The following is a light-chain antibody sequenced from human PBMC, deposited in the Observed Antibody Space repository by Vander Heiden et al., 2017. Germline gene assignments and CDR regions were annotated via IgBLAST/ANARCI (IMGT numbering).Light chain of an antibody. Sequence: EIVLTQSPGTLSVSPGERATLSCRASQSVSSNLAWYQQRPGQAPRLLIYGASKRATGIPARFSGSGSGTEFTLTISSLEPEDFAVYYCQQRNNWPPWTFGQGTRVEVK. CDR1: QSVSSN. CDR2: GAS. J-gene: IGKJ1*01. V-gene: IGKV3-11*01. CDR3: QQRNNWPPWT.